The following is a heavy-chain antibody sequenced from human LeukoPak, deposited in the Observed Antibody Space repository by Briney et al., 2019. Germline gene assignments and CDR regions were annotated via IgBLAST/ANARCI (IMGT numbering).Heavy chain of an antibody. Sequence: SETLSLTCTVSGGSISSSSYYWGWIRQPPGKGLEWIGSIYYSGSTYYNPSLKSRVTISVDTSKNLFSLKLSSVTAADTAVYYCHSSSWYQDAFDIWGQGTMVTVSS. J-gene: IGHJ3*02. CDR3: HSSSWYQDAFDI. D-gene: IGHD6-13*01. V-gene: IGHV4-39*01. CDR1: GGSISSSSYY. CDR2: IYYSGST.